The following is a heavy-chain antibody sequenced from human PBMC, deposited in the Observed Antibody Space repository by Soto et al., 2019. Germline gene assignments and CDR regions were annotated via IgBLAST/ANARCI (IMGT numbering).Heavy chain of an antibody. D-gene: IGHD3-22*01. CDR2: IYYSGST. CDR1: GGSISSYY. J-gene: IGHJ4*02. Sequence: SETLSLTCTVSGGSISSYYWSWIRQPPGKGLEWIGYIYYSGSTYYNPSLKSRVTISVDTSKNQFSLKLSSVTVADTAVYYCARAPTYYYDSSGPKFDYWGQGTLVTVSS. CDR3: ARAPTYYYDSSGPKFDY. V-gene: IGHV4-59*08.